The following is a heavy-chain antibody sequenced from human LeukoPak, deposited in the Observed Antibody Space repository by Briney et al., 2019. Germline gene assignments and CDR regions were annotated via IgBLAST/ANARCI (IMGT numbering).Heavy chain of an antibody. Sequence: SQTLSLTCTVSGGSISSGSYYWSWIRQPAGKGLEWIGRIYTSGSTNYNPSLKSRVTISVDTSKNQFSLKLSSVTAADTAVYYCARGSSEMAQLSHSYYYYMDVWGKGTTVTVSS. CDR2: IYTSGST. D-gene: IGHD5-24*01. CDR1: GGSISSGSYY. V-gene: IGHV4-61*02. J-gene: IGHJ6*03. CDR3: ARGSSEMAQLSHSYYYYMDV.